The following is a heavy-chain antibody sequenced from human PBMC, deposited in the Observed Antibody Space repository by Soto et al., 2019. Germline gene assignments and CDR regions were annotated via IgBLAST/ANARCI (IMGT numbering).Heavy chain of an antibody. CDR2: IYRGGSI. CDR1: DGSFSGDY. J-gene: IGHJ6*01. CDR3: TGAYYDIYGYDLET. V-gene: IGHV4-59*01. Sequence: PSETLSLTCAVYDGSFSGDYWSWIRHPPGKGLEWIGYIYRGGSINDNPSLKGRVIRSVDTTKNQFSLSLSYVTAPDTAVYYCTGAYYDIYGYDLETRG. D-gene: IGHD3-9*01.